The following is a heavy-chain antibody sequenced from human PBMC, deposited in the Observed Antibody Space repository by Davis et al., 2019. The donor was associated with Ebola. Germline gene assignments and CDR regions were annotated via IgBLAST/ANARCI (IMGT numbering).Heavy chain of an antibody. Sequence: GESLKTPCAASGFTFSSYWMSWVRQAPGKGLERVANIKQGGDERYYVDSVKGRFIISRDDAKNSLYLQMNSLRAEDTAVYYCVRVYSGSYDPWGQGTLVTVSS. J-gene: IGHJ5*02. CDR1: GFTFSSYW. CDR2: IKQGGDER. V-gene: IGHV3-7*01. D-gene: IGHD1-26*01. CDR3: VRVYSGSYDP.